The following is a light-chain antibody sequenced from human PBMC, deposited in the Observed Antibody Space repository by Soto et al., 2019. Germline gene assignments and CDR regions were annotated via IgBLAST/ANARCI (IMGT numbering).Light chain of an antibody. CDR2: DAS. Sequence: EIVWTQSPATLCLSPGERATPSCRASQSVASSHLAWYRQQPGQAPRIXXYDASSRATGIPDRISGSGSGTDFTLTISSLEPEDFAVYYCQQRSNWPQITFGQGTRLEIK. J-gene: IGKJ5*01. V-gene: IGKV3D-20*02. CDR1: QSVASSH. CDR3: QQRSNWPQIT.